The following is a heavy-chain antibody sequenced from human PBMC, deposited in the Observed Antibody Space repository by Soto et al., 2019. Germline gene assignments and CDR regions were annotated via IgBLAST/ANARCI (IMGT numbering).Heavy chain of an antibody. V-gene: IGHV3-23*01. J-gene: IGHJ4*02. CDR2: ISGSDSST. Sequence: ETLSLTCTVSGGSISSSSYYWGWVRQAPGKGLEWVSVISGSDSSTYYADSVKGRFTISRDNSKNTLYVQMNSLRVEDTAIYYCAKAISGYNAPLDHWGQGTRVTVSS. CDR1: GGSISSSSYY. D-gene: IGHD5-12*01. CDR3: AKAISGYNAPLDH.